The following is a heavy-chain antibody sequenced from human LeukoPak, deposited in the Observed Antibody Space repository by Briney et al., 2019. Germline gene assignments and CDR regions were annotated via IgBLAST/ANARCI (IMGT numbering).Heavy chain of an antibody. CDR1: GGSISSYY. V-gene: IGHV4-59*01. J-gene: IGHJ2*01. CDR2: IYYSGST. CDR3: ARVDIVVVPAAQPWYFNL. D-gene: IGHD2-2*03. Sequence: SETLSLTCTVSGGSISSYYWSWIRQPPGKGLEWIGYIYYSGSTNYNPSLKSRVTISVDTSKNQFSLKLSSVTAADTAVYYCARVDIVVVPAAQPWYFNLWGRGTLVTVSS.